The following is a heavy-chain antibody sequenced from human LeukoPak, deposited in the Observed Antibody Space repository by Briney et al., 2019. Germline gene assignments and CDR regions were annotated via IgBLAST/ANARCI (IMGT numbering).Heavy chain of an antibody. CDR2: IYYSGST. Sequence: PSETLSLTCTVSGGSISSSSYYWGWIRQPPGKGLEWIGSIYYSGSTYYNPSLKSRVTISVDTSKNQFSLKLSSVTAADTAVYYCAREGIGDFVLMVYTEKWFDPWGQGTLVTVSS. J-gene: IGHJ5*02. CDR1: GGSISSSSYY. V-gene: IGHV4-39*07. D-gene: IGHD2-8*01. CDR3: AREGIGDFVLMVYTEKWFDP.